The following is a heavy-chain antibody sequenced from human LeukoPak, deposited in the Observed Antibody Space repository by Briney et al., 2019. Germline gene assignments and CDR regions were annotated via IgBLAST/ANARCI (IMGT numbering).Heavy chain of an antibody. CDR1: GFTFSSYA. Sequence: PGGSLRLSCAASGFTFSSYAMSWVRQAPGKGLEWIAYLSSSGSAFSYADSVKGRFTIARDNAKNSVYLQMNSLRAEDTAVYYCAKGILRLKYFDYWGQGTLVTVSS. CDR3: AKGILRLKYFDY. J-gene: IGHJ4*02. D-gene: IGHD4-17*01. V-gene: IGHV3-48*04. CDR2: LSSSGSAF.